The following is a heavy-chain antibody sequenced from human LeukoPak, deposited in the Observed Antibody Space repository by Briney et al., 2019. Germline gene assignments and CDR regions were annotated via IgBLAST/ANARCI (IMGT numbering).Heavy chain of an antibody. D-gene: IGHD3-22*01. CDR1: GFTFSGYY. CDR2: ISSSSSYT. V-gene: IGHV3-11*06. J-gene: IGHJ3*01. CDR3: AREEVTMIAAL. Sequence: GGSLRLSCAASGFTFSGYYMSWIRQAPGKGLEWVSYISSSSSYTNYADSVKGRFTISRDNAKNSLYLQMNSLRAEDTAVYYCAREEVTMIAALWGQGTMVTVSS.